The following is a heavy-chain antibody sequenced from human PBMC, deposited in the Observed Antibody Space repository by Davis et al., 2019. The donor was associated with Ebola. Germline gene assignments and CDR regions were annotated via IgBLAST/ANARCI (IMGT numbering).Heavy chain of an antibody. J-gene: IGHJ4*02. CDR3: ARDRHRLGYCSGGSCYSPPGY. D-gene: IGHD2-15*01. CDR1: GYTFTSYY. Sequence: ASVKVSCKASGYTFTSYYMHWVRQAPGQGLEWMGIINPSGGSTSYAQKFQGRVTMTRDTSTSTVYMELSNLRSDDTAVYYCARDRHRLGYCSGGSCYSPPGYWGQGTLVTVSS. CDR2: INPSGGST. V-gene: IGHV1-46*01.